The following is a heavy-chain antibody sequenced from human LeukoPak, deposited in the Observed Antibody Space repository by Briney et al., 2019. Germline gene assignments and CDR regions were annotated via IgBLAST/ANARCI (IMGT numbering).Heavy chain of an antibody. V-gene: IGHV3-48*04. CDR2: ISITNSAI. D-gene: IGHD2-2*01. CDR3: AGAPAGPLGYSHNYRDV. CDR1: GLTFSTYA. Sequence: GGSLRLSCAASGLTFSTYAMNWVRQAPGKGLEWVSYISITNSAIYYADSVKGRFTISRDNAKNSLYLQMNSLRAEDTAVYYWAGAPAGPLGYSHNYRDVGGKG. J-gene: IGHJ6*03.